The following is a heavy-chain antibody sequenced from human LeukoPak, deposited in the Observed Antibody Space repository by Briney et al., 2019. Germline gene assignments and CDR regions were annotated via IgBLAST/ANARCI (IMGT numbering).Heavy chain of an antibody. J-gene: IGHJ6*02. V-gene: IGHV3-30*04. CDR3: AREADYAYSPSRYYYYGMDV. D-gene: IGHD2-21*01. CDR1: GFTFSSYA. CDR2: ISYDGSNK. Sequence: GRSLRLSCAASGFTFSSYAMHWVRQVPGKGLEWVAVISYDGSNKYYADSVKGRFTISRDNSKNTLYLQMNSLRAEDTAVYYCAREADYAYSPSRYYYYGMDVWGQGTTVTVSS.